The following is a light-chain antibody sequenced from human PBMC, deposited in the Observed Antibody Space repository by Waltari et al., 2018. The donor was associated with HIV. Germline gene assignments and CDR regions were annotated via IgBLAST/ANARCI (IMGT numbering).Light chain of an antibody. CDR3: LQDDSFPLT. CDR1: QNIRRD. V-gene: IGKV1-6*01. J-gene: IGKJ3*01. Sequence: AIQVTQSPPSLSASVGDRVTITCRASQNIRRDLGWYQQKPGKAPKLLIYAASTLQTGVSSRFRGGGSGTEFTLTINGLQSEDSATFYCLQDDSFPLTFGPGTKVDLK. CDR2: AAS.